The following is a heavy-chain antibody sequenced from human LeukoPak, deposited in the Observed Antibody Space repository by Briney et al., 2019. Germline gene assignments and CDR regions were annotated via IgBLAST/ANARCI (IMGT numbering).Heavy chain of an antibody. V-gene: IGHV3-7*01. J-gene: IGHJ4*02. D-gene: IGHD3-3*01. Sequence: PGGSLRLSCAASGFTFSSYWMSWVRQAPGKGLEWVANIKQDGSEKYYVDSVKGRFIISRDNAKNSLYLQMNSLRAEDTAVYYCARENLNYDFWSGYALWGQGTLVTVSS. CDR1: GFTFSSYW. CDR3: ARENLNYDFWSGYAL. CDR2: IKQDGSEK.